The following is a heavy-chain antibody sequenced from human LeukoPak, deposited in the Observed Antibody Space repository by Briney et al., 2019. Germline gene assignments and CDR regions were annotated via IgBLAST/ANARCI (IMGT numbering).Heavy chain of an antibody. CDR3: AREGGSGSYHAIDY. V-gene: IGHV3-20*04. D-gene: IGHD3-10*01. J-gene: IGHJ4*02. Sequence: GGSLRLSCAAYAFTFSYYWMNWVRQAPGKGLEWVSGINWNGGSTGYADSVKGRFTISRDNAKNSLYLQMNSLRVEDTALYYCAREGGSGSYHAIDYWGQGTLVTVSS. CDR2: INWNGGST. CDR1: AFTFSYYW.